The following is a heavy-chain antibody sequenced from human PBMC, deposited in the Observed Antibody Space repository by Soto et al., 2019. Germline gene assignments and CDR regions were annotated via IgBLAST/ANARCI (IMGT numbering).Heavy chain of an antibody. CDR2: IHHSGST. Sequence: QVQLQESGPGLVKPSETLSLTCSVSGGSITSHYCSWFRQPPGKGLEWIGYIHHSGSTSYNPSLKRRVTMSVDTSKNHVSLKVNSVTAADTALYYCARQGFGQLHGLVDVWGPGTTVTVSS. CDR3: ARQGFGQLHGLVDV. D-gene: IGHD3-10*01. J-gene: IGHJ6*02. CDR1: GGSITSHY. V-gene: IGHV4-59*08.